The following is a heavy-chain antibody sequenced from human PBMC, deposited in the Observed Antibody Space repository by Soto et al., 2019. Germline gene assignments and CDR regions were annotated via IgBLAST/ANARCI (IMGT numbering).Heavy chain of an antibody. V-gene: IGHV4-31*03. Sequence: SETLSLTCTVSGGSISSGGYYWSWIRQHPGKGLEWIGYIYYSGSTYYNPSLKSRVTISVDTSKNQFSLKLSSVTAADTAVYYCAREYSSGWYRGFDYWGQGTLVTVSS. CDR3: AREYSSGWYRGFDY. D-gene: IGHD6-19*01. CDR2: IYYSGST. CDR1: GGSISSGGYY. J-gene: IGHJ4*02.